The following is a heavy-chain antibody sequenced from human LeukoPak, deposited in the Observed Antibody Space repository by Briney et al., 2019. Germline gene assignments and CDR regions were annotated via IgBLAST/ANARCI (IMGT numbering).Heavy chain of an antibody. D-gene: IGHD3-10*01. CDR1: SGSFSGYY. V-gene: IGHV4-34*01. J-gene: IGHJ4*02. CDR2: FNHNWGA. Sequence: PSETLSLTCAVYSGSFSGYYWSWFRQPPGKGLEGIGEFNHNWGAKYNPSLKSRVTISVDTSKNHLSLSLNSVTTADTAVYYCAASLWFGIYPDYWGQGSLVTVSS. CDR3: AASLWFGIYPDY.